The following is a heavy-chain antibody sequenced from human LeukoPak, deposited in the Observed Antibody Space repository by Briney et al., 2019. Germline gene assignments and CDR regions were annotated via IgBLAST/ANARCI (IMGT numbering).Heavy chain of an antibody. Sequence: GGSLRLSCEASGFTFSTYTVNWVRQAPGKGLEWVSSITSDTTYMKYADSVKGRFSVSRDNAKNSVFLEMKSLRADDTAVYFCARDYYDSSASATFDYWGRGTLVTVSS. CDR1: GFTFSTYT. CDR2: ITSDTTYM. D-gene: IGHD3-22*01. CDR3: ARDYYDSSASATFDY. J-gene: IGHJ4*02. V-gene: IGHV3-21*06.